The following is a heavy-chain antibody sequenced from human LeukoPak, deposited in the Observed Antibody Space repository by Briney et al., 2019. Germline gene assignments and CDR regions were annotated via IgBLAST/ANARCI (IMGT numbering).Heavy chain of an antibody. D-gene: IGHD3-10*01. Sequence: GGSLRLSCAASGFTFSSYEMNWVRQAPGKGLEWVSYISSSGSTIYYADSVKGRFTISRDNAKNSLYLQMNSLRGEDTAVYYCARPLYGSGSYAFDYWGQGTLVTGSS. J-gene: IGHJ4*02. CDR2: ISSSGSTI. CDR1: GFTFSSYE. V-gene: IGHV3-48*03. CDR3: ARPLYGSGSYAFDY.